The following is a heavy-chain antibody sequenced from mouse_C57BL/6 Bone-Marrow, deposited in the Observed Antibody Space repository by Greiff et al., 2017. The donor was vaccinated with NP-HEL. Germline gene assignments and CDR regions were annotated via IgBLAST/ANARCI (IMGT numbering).Heavy chain of an antibody. V-gene: IGHV1-7*01. CDR3: ARPAQASDY. CDR2: INPSSGYT. D-gene: IGHD3-2*02. CDR1: GYTFTSYW. J-gene: IGHJ2*01. Sequence: VQVVESGAELAKPGASVKLSCKASGYTFTSYWMHWVKQRPGQGLEWIGYINPSSGYTKSNQKFKDKATLTADKSSSTAYMQLSSLTYEDSAVYYCARPAQASDYWGQGTTLTVSS.